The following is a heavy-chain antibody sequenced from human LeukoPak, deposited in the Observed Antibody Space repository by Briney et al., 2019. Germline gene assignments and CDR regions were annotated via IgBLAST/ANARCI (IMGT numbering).Heavy chain of an antibody. CDR2: ISGNSEYT. J-gene: IGHJ4*02. CDR1: GFTFGSYA. Sequence: GGSLRLSCAASGFTFGSYAMSWVRQAPGKGLEWVSAISGNSEYTYYADSVKGRFTISRDNSKNTLYLQMNSLRAEDTAVYYCAKDRNSVGSSYNYWGQGTLVTVSS. CDR3: AKDRNSVGSSYNY. D-gene: IGHD6-6*01. V-gene: IGHV3-23*01.